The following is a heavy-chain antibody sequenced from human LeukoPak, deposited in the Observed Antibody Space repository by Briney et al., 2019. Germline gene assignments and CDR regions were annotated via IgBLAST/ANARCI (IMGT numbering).Heavy chain of an antibody. CDR2: IGISSGNT. CDR3: ARDTKYAFDN. CDR1: GFTFDNYA. J-gene: IGHJ4*02. V-gene: IGHV3-48*01. Sequence: GSLRLSCAASGFTFDNYAMHWVRQAPGKGLEWISYIGISSGNTKYADSVKGRFTISGDKAKNSVYLQMNSLRVEDTAVYYCARDTKYAFDNWGQGTLVTVSS. D-gene: IGHD2-2*01.